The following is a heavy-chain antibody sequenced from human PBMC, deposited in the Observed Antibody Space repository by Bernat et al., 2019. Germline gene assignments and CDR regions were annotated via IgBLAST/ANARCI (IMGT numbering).Heavy chain of an antibody. CDR3: GKGLFYWPN. D-gene: IGHD2-8*02. CDR2: ISGSGGST. J-gene: IGHJ4*02. CDR1: GFTFSGSA. Sequence: VQLVESGGGVVQPGRSLRLSCAASGFTFSGSAMSWVRQAPGKGLEWVSSISGSGGSTHYADSVKGRFTISRDNSKNTLYLQMNSLRAEDTAVYYCGKGLFYWPNWGQGTLVTVSS. V-gene: IGHV3-23*04.